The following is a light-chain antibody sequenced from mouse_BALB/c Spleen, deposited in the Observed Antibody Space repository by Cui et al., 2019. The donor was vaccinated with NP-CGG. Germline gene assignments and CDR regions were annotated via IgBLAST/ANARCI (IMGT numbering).Light chain of an antibody. V-gene: IGLV1*01. Sequence: QAVVTQESTLTTSPGETVTLTCRSSTGAVTTSNYANWVQEKPDHLFTGLIGGTKNRAPGVPARFSGSLIGDKAALTITGEQTEDEAIYFCALWYSNHWVFGGGTKLTVL. CDR3: ALWYSNHWV. J-gene: IGLJ1*01. CDR2: GTK. CDR1: TGAVTTSNY.